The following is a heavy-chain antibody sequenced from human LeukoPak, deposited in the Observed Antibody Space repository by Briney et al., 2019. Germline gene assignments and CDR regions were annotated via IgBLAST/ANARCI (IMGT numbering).Heavy chain of an antibody. J-gene: IGHJ4*02. CDR1: GFTVSSNY. Sequence: GGSLRVSCAASGFTVSSNYMSWVRQAPGKGLEWVSVIYSGGSTYYADSVKGRFTISRDNSKNTLYLQMNSLRAEDTAVYYCAREEDYWGQGTLVTVSS. CDR2: IYSGGST. V-gene: IGHV3-53*01. CDR3: AREEDY.